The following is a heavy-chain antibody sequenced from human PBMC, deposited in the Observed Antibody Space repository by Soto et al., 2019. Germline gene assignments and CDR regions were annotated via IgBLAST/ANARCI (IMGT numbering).Heavy chain of an antibody. J-gene: IGHJ6*02. CDR3: ARDRKQNWNDQKHYYYGMDV. D-gene: IGHD1-1*01. V-gene: IGHV4-31*03. CDR2: SYYSGST. Sequence: QVQLQESGPGLVKPSQTLSLTCTVSGGSISSGGYYWSWIRQHPGKGLEWIGYSYYSGSTYYNPSLKSRVTISVDTSKNQCSMKLSSVTAADTAVYYCARDRKQNWNDQKHYYYGMDVWGQGTTVTVSS. CDR1: GGSISSGGYY.